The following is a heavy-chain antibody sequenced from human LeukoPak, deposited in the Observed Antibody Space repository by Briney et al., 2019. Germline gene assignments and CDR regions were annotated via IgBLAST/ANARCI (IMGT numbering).Heavy chain of an antibody. Sequence: ASVKVSCKASGYTFTSYDINWVRQATGQGLEWMGWMNLNRGNTGYAQKFQGRVTITRNTSISTAYMELSSLSSEDTAVYYCVPPLNRYNWNYGVGSPVSYYFDYWGQGTLVTVSS. D-gene: IGHD1-7*01. CDR2: MNLNRGNT. CDR3: VPPLNRYNWNYGVGSPVSYYFDY. CDR1: GYTFTSYD. J-gene: IGHJ4*02. V-gene: IGHV1-8*03.